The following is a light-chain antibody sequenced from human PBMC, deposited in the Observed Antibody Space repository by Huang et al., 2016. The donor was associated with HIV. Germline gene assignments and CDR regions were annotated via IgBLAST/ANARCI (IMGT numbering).Light chain of an antibody. CDR2: SAS. V-gene: IGKV3-15*01. CDR3: QQGET. Sequence: EIMLTQSPATLSVSPGERATLSCRASQSISTNLAWYQQKPGLAPRLLIYSASPRATGIPARFSGSGSGTEFTLTISSLQSEDFAVYYCQQGETFGQGTKLEIK. J-gene: IGKJ2*01. CDR1: QSISTN.